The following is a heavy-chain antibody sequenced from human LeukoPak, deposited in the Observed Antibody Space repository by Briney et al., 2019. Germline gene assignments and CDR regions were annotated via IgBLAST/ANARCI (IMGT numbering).Heavy chain of an antibody. D-gene: IGHD2-2*02. CDR1: GGTFSSYA. CDR2: IIPIFGTA. V-gene: IGHV1-69*13. J-gene: IGHJ5*02. CDR3: ARDRPYCSSTSCSTPTNWFDP. Sequence: SVTVSCKASGGTFSSYAISWVRQAPGQGLEWMGGIIPIFGTANYAQKFQGRVTITADESTSTAYMELSSLRSEDTAVYYCARDRPYCSSTSCSTPTNWFDPWGQGTLVTVSS.